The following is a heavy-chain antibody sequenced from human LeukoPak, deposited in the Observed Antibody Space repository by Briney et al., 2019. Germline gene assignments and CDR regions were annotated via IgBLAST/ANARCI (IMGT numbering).Heavy chain of an antibody. CDR1: GYTLTELS. V-gene: IGHV1-24*01. CDR2: FDPEDGET. CDR3: ARDPSGGSCYSGCWFDP. D-gene: IGHD2-15*01. Sequence: ASVKVSCKISGYTLTELSMHWVRQAPGKGLEWMGGFDPEDGETIYAQKFQGRVTMTEDTSTDTAYMELSSLRSEDTAVYYCARDPSGGSCYSGCWFDPWGQGTLVTVSS. J-gene: IGHJ5*02.